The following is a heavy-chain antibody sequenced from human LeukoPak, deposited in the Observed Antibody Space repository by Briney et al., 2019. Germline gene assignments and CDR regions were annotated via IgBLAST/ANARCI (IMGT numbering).Heavy chain of an antibody. CDR3: ATVAGISPFDY. V-gene: IGHV1-46*01. CDR2: INPSGGST. CDR1: GYTFTSYY. J-gene: IGHJ4*02. D-gene: IGHD6-19*01. Sequence: ASVKVSCKASGYTFTSYYMHWMRQAPGQGLEWMGIINPSGGSTSYAQKFQGRVTMTRDTSTSTVYMELSSLRSEDTAVYYCATVAGISPFDYWGQGTLVTVSS.